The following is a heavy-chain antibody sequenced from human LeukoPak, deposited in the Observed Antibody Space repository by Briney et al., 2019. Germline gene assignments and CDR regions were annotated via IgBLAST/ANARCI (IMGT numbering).Heavy chain of an antibody. Sequence: GRSLRLSCAASGFTFSSYAMHWVRQAPGKGLEWVAVISYDGSNKYYADSVKGRFTISRNNSKNTLYLQMNSLRAEDTAVYYCARAGPLYSSSELYYFDYWGQGTLVTVSS. D-gene: IGHD6-6*01. CDR2: ISYDGSNK. V-gene: IGHV3-30-3*01. CDR3: ARAGPLYSSSELYYFDY. CDR1: GFTFSSYA. J-gene: IGHJ4*02.